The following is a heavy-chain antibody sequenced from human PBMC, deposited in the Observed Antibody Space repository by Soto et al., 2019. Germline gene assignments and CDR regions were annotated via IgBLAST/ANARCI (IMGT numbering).Heavy chain of an antibody. D-gene: IGHD2-15*01. CDR3: ARDQDCSGGSCYFSFGY. CDR2: IIPILGIA. CDR1: GGTFSSYT. J-gene: IGHJ4*02. V-gene: IGHV1-69*08. Sequence: QVQLVQSGAEVKKPGSSVKVSCKASGGTFSSYTISWVRQAPGQGLEWMGRIIPILGIANYAQKFQGRVTITADKSTSTAYMERSRLRSEDTAVYYCARDQDCSGGSCYFSFGYWGQGTLVTVSA.